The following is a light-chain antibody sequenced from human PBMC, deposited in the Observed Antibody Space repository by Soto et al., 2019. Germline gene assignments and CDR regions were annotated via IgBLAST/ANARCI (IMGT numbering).Light chain of an antibody. V-gene: IGKV3-11*01. J-gene: IGKJ5*01. CDR3: QQRSNWPIT. CDR1: QSVRSY. CDR2: DAS. Sequence: EMVLTQSPATLSLSPGERATLSCRASQSVRSYLAWYQQKPGQAPRLLIYDASNRATGIPARISGSGSGTDFTLTISSLEPEDFAIYYCQQRSNWPITFGQGTRLEIK.